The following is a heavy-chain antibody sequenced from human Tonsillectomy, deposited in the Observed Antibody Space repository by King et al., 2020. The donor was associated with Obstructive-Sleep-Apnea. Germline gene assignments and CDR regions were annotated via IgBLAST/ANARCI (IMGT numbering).Heavy chain of an antibody. V-gene: IGHV3-21*01. CDR3: ARETVANYYFDY. CDR2: ITSTSSYK. CDR1: GFTFSNYN. J-gene: IGHJ4*02. Sequence: VQLVESGGGLVKPGGSLRLSCAASGFTFSNYNVHWVRQAPGRGLEWVSSITSTSSYKHYADSLKGRFTISRDNDKNTLYLKMNSLRAEDTAIYFCARETVANYYFDYWGQGALVTVSS. D-gene: IGHD4-23*01.